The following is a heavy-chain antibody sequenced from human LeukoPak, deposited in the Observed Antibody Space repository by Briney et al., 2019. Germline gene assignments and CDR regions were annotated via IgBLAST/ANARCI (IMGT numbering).Heavy chain of an antibody. CDR2: ISYDGSNK. D-gene: IGHD4-17*01. V-gene: IGHV3-30*04. J-gene: IGHJ3*02. CDR1: GFTFSSYA. Sequence: GRSLRLSCAASGFTFSSYAMHWVRQAPGKGLEWVAVISYDGSNKYYADSVKGRFTISRDNSKNTLYLQMNSLRAEDTAVYYCAREGAVTTGGAEYDAFDIWGQGTMVTVSS. CDR3: AREGAVTTGGAEYDAFDI.